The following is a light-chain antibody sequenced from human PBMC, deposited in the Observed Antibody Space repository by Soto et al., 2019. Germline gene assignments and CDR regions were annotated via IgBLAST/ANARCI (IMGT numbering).Light chain of an antibody. Sequence: ELVLTQSPATLSLSPGERATLSCRASQSVSSYLAWYQQKPGQAPRLLIYDASNRATGIPARFSGSGSGTDFTLTISSLEPEDFAVYYCQQRSNWLYTFGQGTKLEIK. CDR1: QSVSSY. J-gene: IGKJ2*01. V-gene: IGKV3-11*01. CDR2: DAS. CDR3: QQRSNWLYT.